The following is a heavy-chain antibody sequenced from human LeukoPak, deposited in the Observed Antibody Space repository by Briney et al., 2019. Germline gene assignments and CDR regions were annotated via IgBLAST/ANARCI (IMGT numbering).Heavy chain of an antibody. J-gene: IGHJ4*02. V-gene: IGHV3-30-3*01. CDR2: ISYDGSNK. Sequence: PGGSLRLSCAASGFTFSNYAMHWVRQAPGKGLEWVAAISYDGSNKYYADSVKGRFTISRDNSKNTLYLQMNSLRAEDTAVYYCARDRPTVVRGVLVYWGQGTLVTVSP. D-gene: IGHD3-10*01. CDR3: ARDRPTVVRGVLVY. CDR1: GFTFSNYA.